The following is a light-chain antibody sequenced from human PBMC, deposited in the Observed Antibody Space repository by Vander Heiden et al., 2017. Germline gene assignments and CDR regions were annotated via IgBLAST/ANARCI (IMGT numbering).Light chain of an antibody. CDR1: SSNIGRNT. V-gene: IGLV1-44*01. CDR3: ATWDDSLNGPV. Sequence: SVLTQPPPAPATPGQRVTRACSGSSSNIGRNTVNWYQQLPGTAPKFLIYRNNQRPSGVPDRFSGSKSGTSASLAIIGLQSDDEADYYCATWDDSLNGPVFGGGTTLTVL. J-gene: IGLJ3*02. CDR2: RNN.